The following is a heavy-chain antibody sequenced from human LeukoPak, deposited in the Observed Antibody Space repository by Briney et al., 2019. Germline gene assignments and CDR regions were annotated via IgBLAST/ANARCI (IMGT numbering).Heavy chain of an antibody. CDR3: ANGSRGSYHY. Sequence: SGGSLRLSCAASGFTFNSDAMTWVRQAPEKGLEWVSSITDSGVDTYYADSVKGRFTISRDNSKNTLFLQMNSLRAEDTAVYYCANGSRGSYHYWGQGTLVTVSS. CDR1: GFTFNSDA. J-gene: IGHJ4*02. CDR2: ITDSGVDT. D-gene: IGHD1-26*01. V-gene: IGHV3-23*01.